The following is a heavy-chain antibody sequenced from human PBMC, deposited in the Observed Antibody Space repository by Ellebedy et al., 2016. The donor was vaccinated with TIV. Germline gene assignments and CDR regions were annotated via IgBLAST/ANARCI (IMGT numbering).Heavy chain of an antibody. Sequence: MPSETLSLTCTVSGGSISGSSYYWGWIRQPPGKGLEWIGSINYSGRTFYNPSLNSRLTISVDTSNNQFSLKLNSVTAADTAVYYCARDESQAAVLYYYPYGMDVWGQGTTVIVSS. CDR2: INYSGRT. CDR1: GGSISGSSYY. V-gene: IGHV4-39*07. D-gene: IGHD4/OR15-4a*01. CDR3: ARDESQAAVLYYYPYGMDV. J-gene: IGHJ6*02.